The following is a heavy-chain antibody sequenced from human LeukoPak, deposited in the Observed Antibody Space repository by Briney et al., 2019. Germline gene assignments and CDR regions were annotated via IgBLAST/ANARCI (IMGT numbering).Heavy chain of an antibody. CDR2: INAGNGNT. Sequence: ASVKVSCKASGGTFSSYAISWVRQAPGQGLEWMGWINAGNGNTKYSQKFQGRVTITRDTSASTAYMELSSLRSEDTAVYYCAYSSSWYLYYFDYWGQGTLVTVSS. CDR3: AYSSSWYLYYFDY. J-gene: IGHJ4*02. V-gene: IGHV1-3*01. D-gene: IGHD6-13*01. CDR1: GGTFSSYA.